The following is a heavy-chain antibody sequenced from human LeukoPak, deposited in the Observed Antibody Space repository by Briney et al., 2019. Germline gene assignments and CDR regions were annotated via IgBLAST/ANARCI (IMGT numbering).Heavy chain of an antibody. V-gene: IGHV4-59*08. D-gene: IGHD6-19*01. J-gene: IGHJ4*02. CDR1: GGSISTYY. CDR2: IYYSGIT. Sequence: SETLSLTCTVSGGSISTYYWTWIRQPAGKGLEWIGFIYYSGITKYNPSLESRVTISLDMSKNQFSLRLTSVTAADTAVYYCVRRLAVTGKYYFDYWGQGTLVTVSS. CDR3: VRRLAVTGKYYFDY.